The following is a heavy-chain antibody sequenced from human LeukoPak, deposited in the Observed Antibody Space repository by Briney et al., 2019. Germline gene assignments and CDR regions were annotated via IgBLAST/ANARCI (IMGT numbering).Heavy chain of an antibody. Sequence: GGSLRLSCATSGFTFSSYAMSWVRQAPGKGLGWVSGIGASGGSTYYADSVKGRFAISRDNSKNTLYLQMNSLRTEDTAVYYCAKAEGYDILTGLDYWGQGTLVTVSS. CDR3: AKAEGYDILTGLDY. CDR1: GFTFSSYA. D-gene: IGHD3-9*01. J-gene: IGHJ4*02. CDR2: IGASGGST. V-gene: IGHV3-23*01.